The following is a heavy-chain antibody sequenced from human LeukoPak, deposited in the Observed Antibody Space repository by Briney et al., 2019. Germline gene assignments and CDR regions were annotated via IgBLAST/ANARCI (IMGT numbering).Heavy chain of an antibody. Sequence: GGSLRLSCAASGFTFDDYGMSWVRQAPGKGLELVSGINWNGGSTGYADSVKGRFTISRDNAKNSLYLQMNSLRAEDTAVYYCARGGGYDYVWGSYRFGTDYWGQGTLVTVSS. D-gene: IGHD3-16*02. CDR3: ARGGGYDYVWGSYRFGTDY. CDR1: GFTFDDYG. V-gene: IGHV3-20*04. CDR2: INWNGGST. J-gene: IGHJ4*02.